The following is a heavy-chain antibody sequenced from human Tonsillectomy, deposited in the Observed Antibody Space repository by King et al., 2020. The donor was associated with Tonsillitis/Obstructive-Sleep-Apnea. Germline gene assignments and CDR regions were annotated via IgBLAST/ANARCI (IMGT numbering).Heavy chain of an antibody. V-gene: IGHV5-10-1*01. CDR2: IGPSDSYT. CDR1: GYSFSNYW. Sequence: QLVESGPEVKKPGESLRISCKGSGYSFSNYWINWVRQMPGKGLEWMGRIGPSDSYTKYSPSFQGHVTISVDRSISTAYLQWSSLKASDSAMYYCARGGVGYDFAFDIWGQGTVVTVSS. J-gene: IGHJ3*02. D-gene: IGHD5-12*01. CDR3: ARGGVGYDFAFDI.